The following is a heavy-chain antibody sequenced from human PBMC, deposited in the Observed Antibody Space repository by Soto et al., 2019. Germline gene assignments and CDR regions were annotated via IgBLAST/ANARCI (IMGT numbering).Heavy chain of an antibody. D-gene: IGHD5-18*01. CDR1: GFSFSNYW. CDR2: IKTDGSST. J-gene: IGHJ4*02. CDR3: AKREGNTYGLFH. Sequence: EVQLVESGGGLVQPGGSLRLSCAPSGFSFSNYWIHWVRQAPGKGLVWVSRIKTDGSSTDYAASVKGRFTISRDNAKNTLYLQMNSLTAEDTAVYYCAKREGNTYGLFHWGQGTLVTVSS. V-gene: IGHV3-74*01.